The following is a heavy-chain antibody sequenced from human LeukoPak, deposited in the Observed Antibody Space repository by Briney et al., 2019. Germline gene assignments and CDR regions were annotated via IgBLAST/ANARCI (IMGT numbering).Heavy chain of an antibody. Sequence: ASVKVSCKASGYTFTSYGITWVRQAPGQGLEWMGWISAYNGNTNYAQKLQGRVTITRNTSISTGYMELSSLRSEDTAVYYCARDYYGSGSFYYFDYWGQGTLVTVSS. CDR1: GYTFTSYG. CDR2: ISAYNGNT. J-gene: IGHJ4*02. D-gene: IGHD3-10*01. CDR3: ARDYYGSGSFYYFDY. V-gene: IGHV1-18*01.